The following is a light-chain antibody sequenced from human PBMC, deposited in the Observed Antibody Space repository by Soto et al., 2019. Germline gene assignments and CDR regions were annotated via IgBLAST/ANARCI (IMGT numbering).Light chain of an antibody. CDR3: SSYTSSRTAV. Sequence: QSVLTQPASVSGSPGQSITISCTGSSSDVGAYKYVSWYQQYPGKAPKLMIYEVSNRPSGVSNRFSGSKSGNTASLTISGLQAEDEADYYCSSYTSSRTAVFGGGTKLTVL. CDR2: EVS. J-gene: IGLJ2*01. V-gene: IGLV2-14*01. CDR1: SSDVGAYKY.